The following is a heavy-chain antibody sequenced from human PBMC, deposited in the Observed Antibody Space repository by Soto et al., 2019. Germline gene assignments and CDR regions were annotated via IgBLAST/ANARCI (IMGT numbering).Heavy chain of an antibody. V-gene: IGHV3-21*01. J-gene: IGHJ5*02. Sequence: EVQLVESGGGLVKPGGSLRLSCAASGFTFSSYSMNWVRQAPGKGLEWVSSISSSSSYIYYADSVKGRFTISRDNAKNSLYLQMNSLRAEDTAVYYCARPSWGSSDWFDPWGQGTLVTVSS. CDR1: GFTFSSYS. D-gene: IGHD6-6*01. CDR3: ARPSWGSSDWFDP. CDR2: ISSSSSYI.